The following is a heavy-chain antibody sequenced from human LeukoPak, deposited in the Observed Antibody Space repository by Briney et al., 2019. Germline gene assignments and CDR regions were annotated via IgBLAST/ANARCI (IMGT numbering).Heavy chain of an antibody. D-gene: IGHD5-18*01. V-gene: IGHV1-2*02. CDR3: ARVRDRMKGYKFDY. CDR1: GYTFAGYY. Sequence: ASVKVSCKASGYTFAGYYVHWVRQAPGQGLEWMGWINPNSTTTHYAQKFQGRVTMTRDTSIGTAYMELSRLRSDDTATYYCARVRDRMKGYKFDYWGQGTLVTVSS. J-gene: IGHJ4*02. CDR2: INPNSTTT.